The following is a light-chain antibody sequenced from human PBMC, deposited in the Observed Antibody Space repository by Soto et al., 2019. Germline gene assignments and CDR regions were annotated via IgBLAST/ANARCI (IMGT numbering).Light chain of an antibody. Sequence: QPASVCAAPGQKVTISCSGSISNIGGNSVSWYQQLPGTAPKLLIYDDNKRPSGIPDRFSGSKSCTSATLGITGFQTGDEADYYCGSWDSSLSAYVFGTGTKVTVL. CDR2: DDN. CDR3: GSWDSSLSAYV. J-gene: IGLJ1*01. V-gene: IGLV1-51*01. CDR1: ISNIGGNS.